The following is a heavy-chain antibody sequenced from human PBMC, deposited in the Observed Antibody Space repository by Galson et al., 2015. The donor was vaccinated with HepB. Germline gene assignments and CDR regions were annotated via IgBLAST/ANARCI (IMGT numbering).Heavy chain of an antibody. D-gene: IGHD3-10*01. CDR3: TRQRTRWFGELAPVYGMDV. J-gene: IGHJ6*02. V-gene: IGHV3-73*01. CDR2: IRSKANSYAT. CDR1: GFTFSSPA. Sequence: SLRLSCAASGFTFSSPAMHWVRQASGKGLEWVGRIRSKANSYATAYAASVKGRVTISRDDSKNTAYLQMNSLKTEDKAVYYCTRQRTRWFGELAPVYGMDVWGQGTTVTVSS.